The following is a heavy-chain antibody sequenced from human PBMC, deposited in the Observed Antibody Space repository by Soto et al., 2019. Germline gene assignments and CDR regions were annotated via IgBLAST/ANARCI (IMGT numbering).Heavy chain of an antibody. CDR3: ARDQSCGGAFDY. CDR2: IIAYNGNT. Sequence: QVQLVQSGAEVKKPGASVKVSCKASCYTFTSYGISWVRQAPGQGLEWMGWIIAYNGNTNYVQKLQGRVTMTSDTSTSTAYMELRSLRSDDTDVYYCARDQSCGGAFDYWGQGTLVTVSS. D-gene: IGHD2-21*01. V-gene: IGHV1-18*01. CDR1: CYTFTSYG. J-gene: IGHJ4*02.